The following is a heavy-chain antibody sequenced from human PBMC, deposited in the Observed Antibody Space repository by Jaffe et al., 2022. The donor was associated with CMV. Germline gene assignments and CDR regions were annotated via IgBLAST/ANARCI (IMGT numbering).Heavy chain of an antibody. CDR1: GYTFTSYG. D-gene: IGHD2-2*01. J-gene: IGHJ4*02. CDR3: ARDKGDYCSSTSCYSPEHDY. Sequence: QVQLVQSGAEVKKPGASVKVSCKASGYTFTSYGISWVRQAPGQGLEWMGWISAYNGNTNYAQKLQGRVTMTTDTSTSTAYMELRSLRSDDTAVYYCARDKGDYCSSTSCYSPEHDYWGQGTLVTVSS. V-gene: IGHV1-18*01. CDR2: ISAYNGNT.